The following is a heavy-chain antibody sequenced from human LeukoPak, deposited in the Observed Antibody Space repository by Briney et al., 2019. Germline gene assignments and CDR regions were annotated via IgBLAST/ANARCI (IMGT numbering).Heavy chain of an antibody. D-gene: IGHD6-13*01. CDR1: GYTFTGYY. CDR2: INPNSGGT. V-gene: IGHV1-2*02. CDR3: ARDFSSSWYGY. Sequence: ASVKVSCKTSGYTFTGYYMHWVRQAPGQGLEWMGWINPNSGGTNYAQKFQGRVTMTRDTSISTAYMELSRLRPDDTAVYYCARDFSSSWYGYWGQGTLVTVSS. J-gene: IGHJ4*02.